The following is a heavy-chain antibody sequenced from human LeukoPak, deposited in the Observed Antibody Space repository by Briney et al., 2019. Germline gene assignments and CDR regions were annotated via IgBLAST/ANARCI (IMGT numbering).Heavy chain of an antibody. CDR2: IFYSGTT. D-gene: IGHD3-3*01. CDR3: ARLQFWGGHDY. Sequence: PSETLSLTCTVSGGSISNHYWSWIRQPPGKGLEYIGYIFYSGTTNYNPSLKSRVSISVDTSKNQFSLKLRSVTAADTAVYYCARLQFWGGHDYWGQGTLVTVS. J-gene: IGHJ4*02. CDR1: GGSISNHY. V-gene: IGHV4-59*08.